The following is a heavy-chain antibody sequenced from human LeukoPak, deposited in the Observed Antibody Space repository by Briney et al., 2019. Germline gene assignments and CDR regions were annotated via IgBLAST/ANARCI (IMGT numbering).Heavy chain of an antibody. CDR2: LYTDGTT. V-gene: IGHV3-53*01. Sequence: PGGSLRLSCVASWFSVSSNYMSWVRRAPGKGLEGVSLLYTDGTTYYASSVEGRFTISRDDSRNTIYLHMNSLRADDTAVYYCARGGVYYWNPRYWGQGTLVTVSS. CDR3: ARGGVYYWNPRY. J-gene: IGHJ4*02. CDR1: WFSVSSNY. D-gene: IGHD1-20*01.